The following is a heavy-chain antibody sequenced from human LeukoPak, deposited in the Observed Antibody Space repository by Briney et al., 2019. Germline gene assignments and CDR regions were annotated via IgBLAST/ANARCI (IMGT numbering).Heavy chain of an antibody. CDR3: ARHGTSGTNLNWFDP. Sequence: SETLSLTCTVSGGSISSIYWSWIRHPPRKGQEWIGYIYCSGSTNYNPSLKSRVTISVDTSKNQFSLKLSSVTAADTAVYYCARHGTSGTNLNWFDPWGQGTLVTVSS. J-gene: IGHJ5*02. CDR2: IYCSGST. CDR1: GGSISSIY. V-gene: IGHV4-59*08. D-gene: IGHD1-1*01.